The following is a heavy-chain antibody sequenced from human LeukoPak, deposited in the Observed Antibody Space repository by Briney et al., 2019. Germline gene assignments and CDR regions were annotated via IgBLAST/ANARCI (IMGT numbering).Heavy chain of an antibody. CDR1: GINLRVNY. CDR3: ARDPRGFFNYGMDV. CDR2: IYSDGSGGTA. J-gene: IGHJ6*01. V-gene: IGHV3-66*01. Sequence: GGSLRLSCVGSGINLRVNYMTWVRQSPGKGLEWVSVIYSDGSGGTAHYAESVKGRFTNSRDNSQNTVYLQMSSLRVEDTAVYYCARDPRGFFNYGMDVWGQGTTVTVSS.